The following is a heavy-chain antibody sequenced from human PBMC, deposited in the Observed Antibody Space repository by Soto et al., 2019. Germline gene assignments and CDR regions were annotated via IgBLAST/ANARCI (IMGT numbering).Heavy chain of an antibody. CDR3: AREIRFGELLFY. Sequence: ASVKVSCKASGYTFTSYAMHWVRQAPEQRLEWMGWINAGNGNTKYSQKFQGRVTITRDTSASTAYMELSSLRSEDTAVYYCAREIRFGELLFYWGQGTLVTVSS. D-gene: IGHD3-10*01. J-gene: IGHJ4*02. V-gene: IGHV1-3*01. CDR2: INAGNGNT. CDR1: GYTFTSYA.